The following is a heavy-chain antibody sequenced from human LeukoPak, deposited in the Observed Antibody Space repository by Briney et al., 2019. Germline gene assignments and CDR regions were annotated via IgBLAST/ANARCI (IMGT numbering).Heavy chain of an antibody. CDR3: ARGRRGYSNYQDY. V-gene: IGHV1-69*04. CDR1: GGTFSSYA. Sequence: GASVKVSCKASGGTFSSYAISWVRQAPGQGLEWMGRIIPILVIANYAQKFQGRVTITADKSTSTAYMELSSLRSEDTAVYYCARGRRGYSNYQDYWGQGTLVTVSS. CDR2: IIPILVIA. D-gene: IGHD4-11*01. J-gene: IGHJ4*02.